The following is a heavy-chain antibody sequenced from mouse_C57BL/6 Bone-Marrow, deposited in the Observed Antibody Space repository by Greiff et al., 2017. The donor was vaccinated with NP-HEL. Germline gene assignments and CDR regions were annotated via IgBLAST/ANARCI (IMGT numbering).Heavy chain of an antibody. J-gene: IGHJ4*01. CDR2: INPNNGGT. V-gene: IGHV1-26*01. CDR3: ARLIYYGNFHYAMDY. Sequence: EVQLQQSGPELVKPGASVKISCKASGYTFTDYYMNWVKQSHGKSLEWIGDINPNNGGTSYNQKFKGKATLTVDKSSSTAYMELRSLTSEDSAVYYCARLIYYGNFHYAMDYWGQGTSVTVSS. D-gene: IGHD2-1*01. CDR1: GYTFTDYY.